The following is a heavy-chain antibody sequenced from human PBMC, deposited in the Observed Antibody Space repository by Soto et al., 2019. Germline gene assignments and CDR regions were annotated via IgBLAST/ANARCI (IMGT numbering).Heavy chain of an antibody. V-gene: IGHV3-74*01. CDR2: MYTDASSA. CDR3: VRGNSGYGNFDY. CDR1: GLTFSSYW. J-gene: IGHJ4*02. D-gene: IGHD5-12*01. Sequence: LRLSCAASGLTFSSYWMHWVRQAPGKGLVWVSRMYTDASSATYADSVKGRFTISRDNAKNTLFLQIDSLRTEDTAVYYCVRGNSGYGNFDYWGEGTLVTVSS.